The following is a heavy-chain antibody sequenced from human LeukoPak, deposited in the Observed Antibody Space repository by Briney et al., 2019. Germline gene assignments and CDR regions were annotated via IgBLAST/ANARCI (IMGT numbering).Heavy chain of an antibody. Sequence: SETLSLTCSVSGVSISSPVYYWGWIRQSPGKGLEWIGTVFYSGSTDYNPSLKGRVTMSIDTSKNQFSLNLNSVTAADTAVYYCARGLWFGERYYYYYYMDVWGKGTTVTISS. J-gene: IGHJ6*03. CDR2: VFYSGST. D-gene: IGHD3-10*01. V-gene: IGHV4-39*07. CDR3: ARGLWFGERYYYYYYMDV. CDR1: GVSISSPVYY.